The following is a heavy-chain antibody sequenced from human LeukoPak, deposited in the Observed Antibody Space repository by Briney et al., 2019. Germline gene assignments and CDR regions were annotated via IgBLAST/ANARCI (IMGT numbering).Heavy chain of an antibody. D-gene: IGHD3-22*01. Sequence: ASVKVSCKVSGYTLTELSMHWVRQAPGKGLEWMGGFDPEDGETIYAQKFQGRVTMTEDTSTDTAYMELSSLRSEDTAVYYCAIHYYDSSGYQGPFDYWGQGTQVTVSS. V-gene: IGHV1-24*01. CDR3: AIHYYDSSGYQGPFDY. CDR1: GYTLTELS. J-gene: IGHJ4*02. CDR2: FDPEDGET.